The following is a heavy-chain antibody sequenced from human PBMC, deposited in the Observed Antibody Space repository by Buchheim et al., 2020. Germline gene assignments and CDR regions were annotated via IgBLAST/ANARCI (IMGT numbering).Heavy chain of an antibody. CDR3: ASLSLTYSSRDY. J-gene: IGHJ4*02. CDR2: ISYDGSNK. V-gene: IGHV3-30*03. CDR1: GFTFSSYG. D-gene: IGHD6-13*01. Sequence: QVQLVESGGGVVQPGRSLRLSCAASGFTFSSYGMHWVRQAPGKGLEWVAVISYDGSNKYYADSVKGRFTISRDNSKNTLYLQMNSLRAEDTAVYYCASLSLTYSSRDYWGQGTL.